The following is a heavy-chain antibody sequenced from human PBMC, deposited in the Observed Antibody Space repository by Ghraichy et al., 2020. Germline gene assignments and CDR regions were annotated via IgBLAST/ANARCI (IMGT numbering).Heavy chain of an antibody. CDR1: GFTFGTYA. CDR3: AREQMSTWFLFDY. J-gene: IGHJ4*02. V-gene: IGHV3-23*01. CDR2: ISGGAGT. Sequence: GESLNISCAASGFTFGTYAMGWVRQAPGKGLEWVATISGGAGTNKFFGGSVEGRFTISRDTSQNTVYLQMNSLRVGDTAVYYCAREQMSTWFLFDYWGQGTQVTVSS. D-gene: IGHD2-2*01.